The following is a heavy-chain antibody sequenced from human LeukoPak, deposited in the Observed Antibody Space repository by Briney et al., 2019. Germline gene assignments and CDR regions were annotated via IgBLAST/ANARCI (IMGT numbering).Heavy chain of an antibody. CDR3: AKQLGYCSDGSCYFPY. V-gene: IGHV3-23*01. CDR2: ISNNGGYT. CDR1: GFTFSSYS. Sequence: GGSLRLSCAASGFTFSSYSMNWVRQAPGEGLEWVSAISNNGGYTYYADSVQGRFTISRDNSKSTLCLQMNSLRAEDTAVYYCAKQLGYCSDGSCYFPYWGQGTLVTVSS. D-gene: IGHD2-15*01. J-gene: IGHJ4*02.